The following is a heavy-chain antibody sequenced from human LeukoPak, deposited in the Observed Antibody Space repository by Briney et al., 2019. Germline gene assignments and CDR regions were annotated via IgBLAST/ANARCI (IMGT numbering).Heavy chain of an antibody. CDR2: ISSSSSYI. CDR3: ARNKGWELPAELDS. Sequence: GGSLRLSCAASGFTFDDYAMHWVRQAPGKGLEWVSSISSSSSYIYYADSVKGRFTISRDNAKNSLYLQMNSLRAEDTAVYYCARNKGWELPAELDSWGQGTLVTVSS. V-gene: IGHV3-21*01. J-gene: IGHJ4*02. D-gene: IGHD2-15*01. CDR1: GFTFDDYA.